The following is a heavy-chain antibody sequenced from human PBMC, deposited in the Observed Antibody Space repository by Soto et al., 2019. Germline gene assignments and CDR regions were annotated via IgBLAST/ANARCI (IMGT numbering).Heavy chain of an antibody. V-gene: IGHV3-30*03. CDR1: GFTFSNYA. CDR2: TSYDGNNE. CDR3: ARDFAIFGAHPYYGMDV. Sequence: GGSLRLSCAASGFTFSNYAMHWVRQAPGKGLEWVALTSYDGNNEYYTDSVKGRFTISRDNSKNTLFLQMNSPRAEDTAVYYCARDFAIFGAHPYYGMDVWGQGTTVTVSS. D-gene: IGHD3-3*01. J-gene: IGHJ6*02.